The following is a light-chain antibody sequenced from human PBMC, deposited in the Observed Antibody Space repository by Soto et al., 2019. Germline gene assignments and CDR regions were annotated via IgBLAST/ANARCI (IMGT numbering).Light chain of an antibody. CDR1: SSNIGAKD. CDR2: DNK. V-gene: IGLV1-51*01. J-gene: IGLJ2*01. CDR3: GSWDSSLMSVL. Sequence: QSVLTQPTSVSAAPGQRVTISCSGSSSNIGAKDASWYQQFPGTAPKLLIYDNKKRPSGIPDRFSGSKSGTSATLGITGLQTGDEAVYYCGSWDSSLMSVLFGGGTKLTVL.